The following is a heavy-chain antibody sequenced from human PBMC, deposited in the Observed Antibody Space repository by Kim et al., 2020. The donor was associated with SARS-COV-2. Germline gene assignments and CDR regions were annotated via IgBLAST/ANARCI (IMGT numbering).Heavy chain of an antibody. CDR1: GGSFSGYY. V-gene: IGHV4-34*01. CDR2: INHSGST. Sequence: SETLSLTCAVYGGSFSGYYWSWIRQPPGKGLEWIGEINHSGSTNYNPSLKSRVTISVDTSKNQFSLKLSSVTAADTAVYYCARGPPITMIVVVYHLGAFDIWGQGTMVTVSS. CDR3: ARGPPITMIVVVYHLGAFDI. J-gene: IGHJ3*02. D-gene: IGHD3-22*01.